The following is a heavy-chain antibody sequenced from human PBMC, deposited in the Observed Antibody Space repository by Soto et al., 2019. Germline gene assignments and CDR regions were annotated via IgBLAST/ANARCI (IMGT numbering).Heavy chain of an antibody. Sequence: EVQLLESGGGLVQPGGSLRLSCAASGFTFSSYAMSWVRQAPGTGLEWISAVSGSGGSTYYADSVKGRFTISRDNSKDTLYLQMHNLRAGDTAVYYCAKPPDYNWNDYWGQGTLVTVSS. J-gene: IGHJ4*02. CDR1: GFTFSSYA. CDR3: AKPPDYNWNDY. CDR2: VSGSGGST. D-gene: IGHD1-20*01. V-gene: IGHV3-23*01.